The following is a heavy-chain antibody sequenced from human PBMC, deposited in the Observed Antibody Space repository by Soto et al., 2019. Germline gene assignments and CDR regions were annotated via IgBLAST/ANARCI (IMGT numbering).Heavy chain of an antibody. V-gene: IGHV4-59*01. CDR2: IYYSGTT. CDR1: GGSISGYY. CDR3: PRRTGHYSGWFDP. D-gene: IGHD3-10*01. J-gene: IGHJ5*02. Sequence: QVQLQESGPGLVKPSESLSLTCTVSGGSISGYYWSWFRQPPGQGLEWIGHIYYSGTTYYNPSLKSRVSISVDTSKNQFSLKVTSVTAADPAVYYCPRRTGHYSGWFDPWGQGTLVTVSS.